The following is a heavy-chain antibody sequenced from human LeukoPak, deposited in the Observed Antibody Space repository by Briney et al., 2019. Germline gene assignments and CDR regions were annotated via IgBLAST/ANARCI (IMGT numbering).Heavy chain of an antibody. J-gene: IGHJ4*02. CDR2: IRYDGSNK. V-gene: IGHV3-30*02. D-gene: IGHD3-10*01. CDR3: AKDWVITMVRGYYFDY. Sequence: GGSLRLSCAASGFTFSSYGTHWVRQAPGKGLEWVAFIRYDGSNKYYADSVKGRFTISRDNSKNTLYLQMNSLRAEDTAVYYCAKDWVITMVRGYYFDYWGQGTLVTVSS. CDR1: GFTFSSYG.